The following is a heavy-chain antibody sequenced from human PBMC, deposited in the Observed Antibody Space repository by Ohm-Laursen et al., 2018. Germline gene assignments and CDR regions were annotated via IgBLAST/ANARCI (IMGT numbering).Heavy chain of an antibody. CDR3: TNSLGGAH. Sequence: SDTLSLTCTVSNDSFDEAFWSWIRQPAGKGLEWIGRVFPVGATNYNPSLKGRLTMSKNRSKKQFSLRLTSVTAADTAVYYCTNSLGGAHWGPGILVTVSS. J-gene: IGHJ4*02. V-gene: IGHV4-4*07. CDR2: VFPVGAT. CDR1: NDSFDEAF.